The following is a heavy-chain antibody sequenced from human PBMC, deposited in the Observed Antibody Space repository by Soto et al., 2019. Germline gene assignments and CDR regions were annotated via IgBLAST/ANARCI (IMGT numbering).Heavy chain of an antibody. CDR1: GGTFSSYA. D-gene: IGHD1-1*01. CDR2: IIPIFGTA. CDR3: ARLVGSERSYNWFDP. J-gene: IGHJ5*02. Sequence: QVQLVQSGAEVKKPGSSVKVSCKASGGTFSSYAISWVRQAPGQGLEWIGGIIPIFGTANYAQKFQGRVTITADESTSKAYMERSSLRSECTAVYYCARLVGSERSYNWFDPWGQGTLVTVSS. V-gene: IGHV1-69*01.